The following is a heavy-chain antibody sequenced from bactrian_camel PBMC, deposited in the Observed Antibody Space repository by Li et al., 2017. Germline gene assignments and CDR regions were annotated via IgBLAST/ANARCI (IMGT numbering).Heavy chain of an antibody. Sequence: QLVESGGGLVQPGGSLRLSCAASGFTFSNFWMYWVRQAPGKGLEWVSTINSAGGNTYYADSVKGRFTISRDNAKNTVYLQMNSLKGDDTADYYCVRATSGLYPWGQGTQVTVS. CDR2: INSAGGNT. J-gene: IGHJ6*01. CDR3: VRATSGLYP. D-gene: IGHD2*01. V-gene: IGHV3S25*01. CDR1: GFTFSNFW.